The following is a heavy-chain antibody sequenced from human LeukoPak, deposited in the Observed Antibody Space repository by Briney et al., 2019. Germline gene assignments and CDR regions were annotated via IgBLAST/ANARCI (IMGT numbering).Heavy chain of an antibody. V-gene: IGHV3-21*01. CDR2: ISSSSTYI. CDR1: GFTFSSYN. Sequence: GRSLRLSCAASGFTFSSYNMNWVRQAPGKGLEWGSSISSSSTYIYYADSVKGRFTISRDNAKNSLYLQMNSLRGEDTAVYYCARGATRIDYWGQGTLVTVSS. J-gene: IGHJ4*02. CDR3: ARGATRIDY. D-gene: IGHD1-26*01.